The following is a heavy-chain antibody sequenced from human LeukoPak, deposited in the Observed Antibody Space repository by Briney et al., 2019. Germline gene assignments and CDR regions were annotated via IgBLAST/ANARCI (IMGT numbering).Heavy chain of an antibody. D-gene: IGHD6-19*01. Sequence: SETLSLTCAVSGGSISSSNWWSWVRQPPGKGLEWIGEINHSGSTNYNPSLKSRVTISVDTSKNQFSLKLSSVTAADTAVYYCARGGIAVAAGDWFDPWGQGTLVTVSS. CDR3: ARGGIAVAAGDWFDP. CDR2: INHSGST. CDR1: GGSISSSNW. V-gene: IGHV4-4*02. J-gene: IGHJ5*02.